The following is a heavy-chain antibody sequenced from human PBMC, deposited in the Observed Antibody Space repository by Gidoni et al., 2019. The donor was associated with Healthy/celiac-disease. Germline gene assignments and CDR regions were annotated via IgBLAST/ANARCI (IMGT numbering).Heavy chain of an antibody. CDR2: ISVSGAST. Sequence: EVQLLASGGGLVQPGGSLRLSCAAYGFHFSSYAMSWVRQAPGKGLEWVPAISVSGASTYYADSVKGRFSISRDNSKNTLYLQMNSLRAEDTAVYYCAKEPSSSVDYWGQGTLVTVSS. CDR3: AKEPSSSVDY. V-gene: IGHV3-23*01. D-gene: IGHD6-6*01. J-gene: IGHJ4*02. CDR1: GFHFSSYA.